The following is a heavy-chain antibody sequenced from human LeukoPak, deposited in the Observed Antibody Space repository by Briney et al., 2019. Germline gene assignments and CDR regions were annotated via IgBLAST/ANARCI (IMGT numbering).Heavy chain of an antibody. D-gene: IGHD5-24*01. V-gene: IGHV1-46*01. CDR1: GYTFTNSY. J-gene: IGHJ3*02. CDR3: ARIRDGYNDAYDI. CDR2: INPDGGNT. Sequence: GASVKVSYKASGYTFTNSYIHWVRQAPGQVLEWMGLINPDGGNTNYAQNFQGRVTLTRDTSTSTVYMELSSLRSEDTAIYYCARIRDGYNDAYDIWGQGTVVTVPS.